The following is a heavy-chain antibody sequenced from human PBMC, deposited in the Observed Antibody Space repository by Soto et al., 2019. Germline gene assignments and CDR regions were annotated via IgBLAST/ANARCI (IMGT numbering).Heavy chain of an antibody. CDR3: AIDLSGYDLGAFDI. J-gene: IGHJ3*02. V-gene: IGHV4-59*01. D-gene: IGHD5-12*01. CDR1: GGSISSYY. CDR2: IYYNGST. Sequence: PSETLSLTCTVSGGSISSYYWSWIRQPPGKGQEWIGDIYYNGSTNYNPSLKSRVTISVDTSKNQYSLKLSSVTAADTAVYYCAIDLSGYDLGAFDIWGQGTMVTVSS.